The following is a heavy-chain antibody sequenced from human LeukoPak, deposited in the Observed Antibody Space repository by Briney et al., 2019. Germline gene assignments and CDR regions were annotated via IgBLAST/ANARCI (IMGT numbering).Heavy chain of an antibody. CDR2: IYPGDSDT. Sequence: GESLKISCKGSGYSFTSYWIGWVRQLPGKGLEWMGIIYPGDSDTRYSPSFQDQLTISADKYTSTAYLQWSSLKASDTAMYYCARSETYYYGSGSANWFDPWGQGTLVTVSS. CDR1: GYSFTSYW. V-gene: IGHV5-51*01. D-gene: IGHD3-10*01. J-gene: IGHJ5*02. CDR3: ARSETYYYGSGSANWFDP.